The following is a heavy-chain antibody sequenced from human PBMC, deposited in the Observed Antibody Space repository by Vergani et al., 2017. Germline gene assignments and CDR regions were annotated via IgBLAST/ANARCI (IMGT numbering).Heavy chain of an antibody. D-gene: IGHD2-15*01. Sequence: QVKLEESGGGVVQPGRSLRLSCAASGFSFGNYAMHWVRQAPGKGLEWVGVISYDGTEKKYADSVNGRFTISRDNSKKMMSLQMNILRVEDTAVYYCARGGKGIRMVVPSTHLWGQGTQVSVS. CDR2: ISYDGTEK. J-gene: IGHJ4*02. CDR1: GFSFGNYA. CDR3: ARGGKGIRMVVPSTHL. V-gene: IGHV3-30-3*01.